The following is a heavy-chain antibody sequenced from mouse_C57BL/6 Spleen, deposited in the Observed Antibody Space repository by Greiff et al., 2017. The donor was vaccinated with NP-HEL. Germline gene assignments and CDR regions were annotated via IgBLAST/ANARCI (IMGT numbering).Heavy chain of an antibody. J-gene: IGHJ2*01. CDR3: ARRSRGDDPGY. CDR2: IDPSDSYT. V-gene: IGHV1-50*01. CDR1: GYTFTSYW. D-gene: IGHD1-1*01. Sequence: QVQLQQPGAELVKPGASVKLSCKASGYTFTSYWMQWVKQRPGQGLEWIGEIDPSDSYTNYNQKFKGKATLTVDTSSSTAYMQLSSLTSEDSAVYYCARRSRGDDPGYWGQGTTLTVSS.